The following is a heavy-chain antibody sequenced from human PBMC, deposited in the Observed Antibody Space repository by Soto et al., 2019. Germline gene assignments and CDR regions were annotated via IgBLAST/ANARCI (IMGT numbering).Heavy chain of an antibody. J-gene: IGHJ3*02. CDR3: ARAGDYDFWSGYSHAFDI. D-gene: IGHD3-3*01. Sequence: GGSRRLSCAASGCTFSSYWMHWVRQAPGKGLVWVSRINSDGSSTSYADSVKGRFTISRDNAKNTLYLQMNSLRAEDTAVYYCARAGDYDFWSGYSHAFDIWGQGTMVTVS. V-gene: IGHV3-74*01. CDR2: INSDGSST. CDR1: GCTFSSYW.